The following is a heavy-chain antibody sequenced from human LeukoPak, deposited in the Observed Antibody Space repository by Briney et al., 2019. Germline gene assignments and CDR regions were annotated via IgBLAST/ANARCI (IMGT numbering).Heavy chain of an antibody. Sequence: GGSLRLSCAVSGFTVSNTYITWVRQAPGKGLEWVSLLYSGGTIYYADSVKGRFTISRDKSKNTLYLQMNSLRDECTAVYYCASGRSSGWYFFDYWGQGTMVSVSS. CDR1: GFTVSNTY. J-gene: IGHJ4*02. D-gene: IGHD6-19*01. CDR2: LYSGGTI. CDR3: ASGRSSGWYFFDY. V-gene: IGHV3-66*01.